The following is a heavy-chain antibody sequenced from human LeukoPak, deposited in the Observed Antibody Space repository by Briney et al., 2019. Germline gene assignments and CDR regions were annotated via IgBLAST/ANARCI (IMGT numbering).Heavy chain of an antibody. D-gene: IGHD3-9*01. CDR3: ARDRHVLRYFDWSTDAFDI. CDR2: INPSSGGT. J-gene: IGHJ3*02. V-gene: IGHV1-2*02. CDR1: GYTFTGYY. Sequence: ASVKVSCKASGYTFTGYYMHWVRQAPGQGLEWMGWINPSSGGTNYAQKFQGRVTMTRDTSISTAYMELSRLRSDDTAVYYCARDRHVLRYFDWSTDAFDIWGQGTMVTVSS.